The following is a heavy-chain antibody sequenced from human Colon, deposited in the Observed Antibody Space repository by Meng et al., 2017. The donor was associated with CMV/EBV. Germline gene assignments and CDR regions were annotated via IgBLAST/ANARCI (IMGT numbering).Heavy chain of an antibody. V-gene: IGHV3-48*02. D-gene: IGHD5-12*01. Sequence: GGSLRLSCAASGLTFKTSGVSWVRQTPGKGLGWVSYISGSGSATNYVDSVKGRFTISRDNARNSMDLQMNSLRDEDTAMYYCVRDARDGYSGGAGYGMDVWGQGTTVTVSS. J-gene: IGHJ6*02. CDR1: GLTFKTSG. CDR3: VRDARDGYSGGAGYGMDV. CDR2: ISGSGSAT.